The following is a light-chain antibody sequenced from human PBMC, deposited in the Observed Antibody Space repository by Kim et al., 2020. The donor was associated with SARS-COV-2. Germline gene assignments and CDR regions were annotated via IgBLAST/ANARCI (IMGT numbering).Light chain of an antibody. CDR1: NIGSKS. Sequence: SYELTQPPSVSVAPGKTARITCGGNNIGSKSVHWYQQKPGQAPVLVIYYDSDRPSGIPERFSGSNSGNTATLTISRVEAGDEADYYCQVWDSSSDHPLFGGGTQLTV. V-gene: IGLV3-21*04. CDR2: YDS. J-gene: IGLJ2*01. CDR3: QVWDSSSDHPL.